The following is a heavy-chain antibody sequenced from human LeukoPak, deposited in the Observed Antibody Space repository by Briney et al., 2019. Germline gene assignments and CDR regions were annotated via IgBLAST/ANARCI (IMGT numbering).Heavy chain of an antibody. Sequence: PGGSLRLSCAASGFTFSSYSMNWVRQAPGKGLEWVSSISSSSSYIYYADSVKGRFTISRDNAKNSLYLQMNSLRADDTAVYYCARHSGSYYITGDYWGQGTLVTVSS. V-gene: IGHV3-21*04. D-gene: IGHD1-26*01. CDR1: GFTFSSYS. CDR2: ISSSSSYI. CDR3: ARHSGSYYITGDY. J-gene: IGHJ4*02.